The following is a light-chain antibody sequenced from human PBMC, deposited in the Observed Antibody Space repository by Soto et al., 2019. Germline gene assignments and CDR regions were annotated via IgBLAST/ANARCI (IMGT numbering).Light chain of an antibody. CDR2: DVN. CDR3: SSYAGSNNWV. J-gene: IGLJ3*02. Sequence: QPVLTQPPSASGSPGQSLTISCTGTSSDVGHYNFVSWYQQHPGKAPKLMISDVNKRPSGVPDRFSGSKSGNTASLTVSGLQAEDEADYYCSSYAGSNNWVFGGGTQVTVL. CDR1: SSDVGHYNF. V-gene: IGLV2-8*01.